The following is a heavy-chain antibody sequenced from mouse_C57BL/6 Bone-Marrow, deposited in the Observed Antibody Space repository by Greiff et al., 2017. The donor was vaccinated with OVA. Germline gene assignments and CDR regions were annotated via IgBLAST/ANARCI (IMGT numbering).Heavy chain of an antibody. Sequence: DVQLVESEGGLVQPGSSMKLSCTASGFTFSDYYMAWVRQVPEKGLEWVANINYDGSSTYYLDSLKSRFIISRDNAKNILYLQMSSLKSEDTATYYCAREGYDYDWYFDVWGTGTTVTVSS. J-gene: IGHJ1*03. V-gene: IGHV5-16*01. CDR2: INYDGSST. D-gene: IGHD2-4*01. CDR1: GFTFSDYY. CDR3: AREGYDYDWYFDV.